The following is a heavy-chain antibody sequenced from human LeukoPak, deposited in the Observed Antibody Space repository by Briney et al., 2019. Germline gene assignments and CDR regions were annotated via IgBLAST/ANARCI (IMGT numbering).Heavy chain of an antibody. Sequence: GRSLRLSCAASGCTFSSYAMHWVRQAPGKGLEWVAVISYDGSNKYYADSVKGRFTISRDNSKNTLYLQMNSLRAEDTAVYYCARDIVVVVAATPFSNWFDPWGQGTLVTVSS. D-gene: IGHD2-15*01. CDR2: ISYDGSNK. J-gene: IGHJ5*02. CDR3: ARDIVVVVAATPFSNWFDP. V-gene: IGHV3-30-3*01. CDR1: GCTFSSYA.